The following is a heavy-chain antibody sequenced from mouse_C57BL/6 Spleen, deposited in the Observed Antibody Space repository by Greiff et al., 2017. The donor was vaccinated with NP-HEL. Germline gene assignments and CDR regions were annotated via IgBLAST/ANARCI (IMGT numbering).Heavy chain of an antibody. V-gene: IGHV1-52*01. J-gene: IGHJ2*01. CDR2: IDPSDSET. CDR3: ARGGGYYSNFYFDY. D-gene: IGHD2-5*01. Sequence: VQLQQPGAELVRPGSSVKLSCKASGYTFTSYWMHWVKQRPIQGLEWIGNIDPSDSETHYNQKFKDKATLTVDKSSSTAYMQLSSLTSEDSAVYYCARGGGYYSNFYFDYWGQGTTLTVSS. CDR1: GYTFTSYW.